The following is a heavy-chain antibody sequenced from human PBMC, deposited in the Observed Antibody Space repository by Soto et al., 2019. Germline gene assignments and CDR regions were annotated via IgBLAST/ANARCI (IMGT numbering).Heavy chain of an antibody. CDR3: ARVGGSSCSGGSCYSLCYFDY. J-gene: IGHJ4*02. Sequence: SETLSLTCAVYGGSFSGYYWSWIRQPPGKGLEWIGEINHSGSTNYNPSLKSRVTISVDTSKNQFSLKLSSVTAADTAVYYCARVGGSSCSGGSCYSLCYFDYWGQGTLVTVSS. V-gene: IGHV4-34*01. CDR1: GGSFSGYY. D-gene: IGHD2-15*01. CDR2: INHSGST.